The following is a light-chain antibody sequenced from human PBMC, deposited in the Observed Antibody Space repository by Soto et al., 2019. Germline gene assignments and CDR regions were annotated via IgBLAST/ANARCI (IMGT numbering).Light chain of an antibody. J-gene: IGLJ3*02. CDR3: SSYAGSNNRVV. V-gene: IGLV2-8*01. CDR2: EVS. CDR1: SRDVGGYNY. Sequence: QSALTQPPSASGSPGQSVTISCTGTSRDVGGYNYVSWYQQHPGKAPRLMIYEVSKRPSGVPDRFSASKSGNTASLTVSGLQAEDEADYYCSSYAGSNNRVVIGGGTKVTVL.